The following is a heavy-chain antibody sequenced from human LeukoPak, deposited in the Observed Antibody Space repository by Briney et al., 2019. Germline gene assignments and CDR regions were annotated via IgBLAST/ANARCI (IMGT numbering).Heavy chain of an antibody. D-gene: IGHD6-25*01. CDR3: ARAVERLFAAFDI. CDR1: GGSISSGGYY. J-gene: IGHJ3*02. CDR2: IYYSGST. Sequence: SQTLSLTCTVSGGSISSGGYYWSWIRQHPGKGLEWIGYIYYSGSTYYNPSLKSRVTISVDTSKNQFSLKLNSVTAADTAVYYCARAVERLFAAFDIWGQGTMVTVSS. V-gene: IGHV4-31*03.